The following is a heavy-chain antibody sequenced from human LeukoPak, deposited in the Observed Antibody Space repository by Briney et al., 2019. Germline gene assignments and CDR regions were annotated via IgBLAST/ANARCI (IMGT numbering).Heavy chain of an antibody. J-gene: IGHJ6*04. V-gene: IGHV4-4*02. CDR2: IYHSGST. CDR3: ARGLRVSMDV. D-gene: IGHD3-16*01. Sequence: GSLRLSCAASGFTFSNAWMSWVRQPPGKGLEWIGEIYHSGSTNYNPSLKSRVTISVDKSKNQFSLKLSSVTAADTAVYYCARGLRVSMDVWGKGTTVTVSS. CDR1: GFTFSNAW.